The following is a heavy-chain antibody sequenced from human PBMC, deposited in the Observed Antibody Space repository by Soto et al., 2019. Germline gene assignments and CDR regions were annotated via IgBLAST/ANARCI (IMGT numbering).Heavy chain of an antibody. D-gene: IGHD6-13*01. CDR3: ARDLAAVPRAFDY. J-gene: IGHJ4*02. CDR1: GYSLTELS. Sequence: GASVKGSCKVSGYSLTELSMHWVRQAPGKGLECMGGFDPEDGETIYAQKFQGRVAMTEDTSTDTAYMELSSLRSEDTAVYYCARDLAAVPRAFDYWGRGTLVTVSS. CDR2: FDPEDGET. V-gene: IGHV1-24*01.